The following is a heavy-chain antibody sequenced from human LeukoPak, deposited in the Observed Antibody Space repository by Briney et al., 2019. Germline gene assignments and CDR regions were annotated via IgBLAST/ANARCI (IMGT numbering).Heavy chain of an antibody. CDR3: ARDKSAMVRGVIITSWFDP. CDR2: IIPILGIA. V-gene: IGHV1-69*04. J-gene: IGHJ5*02. Sequence: GASVKVSCRASGGTFSSYAISWVRQAPGQGLEWMGRIIPILGIANYAQKFQGRVTITADKSTSTAYMELSSLRSEDTAVCYCARDKSAMVRGVIITSWFDPWGQGTLVTVSS. D-gene: IGHD3-10*01. CDR1: GGTFSSYA.